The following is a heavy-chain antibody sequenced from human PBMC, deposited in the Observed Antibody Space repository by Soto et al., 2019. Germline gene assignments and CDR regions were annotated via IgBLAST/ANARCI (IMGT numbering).Heavy chain of an antibody. J-gene: IGHJ4*02. CDR1: GFTFSSYI. CDR2: ISTSSSYI. V-gene: IGHV3-21*01. Sequence: GVSLRLSCAASGFTFSSYIMNWVRQAPGKGLEWVSSISTSSSYISYADSVKGRFTISRDNAKNSLYLQMNSLRAEDTAVYYCARQKNWNSAGDLDYWGQGTLVTVSS. CDR3: ARQKNWNSAGDLDY. D-gene: IGHD1-7*01.